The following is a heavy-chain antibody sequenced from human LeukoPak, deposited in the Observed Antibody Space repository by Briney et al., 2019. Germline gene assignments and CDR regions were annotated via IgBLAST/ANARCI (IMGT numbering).Heavy chain of an antibody. V-gene: IGHV3-30*12. D-gene: IGHD2-2*01. CDR3: AKDGCSSCYHWDAFDI. CDR2: ISYDGSNK. J-gene: IGHJ3*02. Sequence: GGSLRLSCAASGFTFSSYGMHWVRQAPGKGLEWVTAISYDGSNKYYADSVKGRFTISRDNSKNTLYVQMNSLRAEDTAVYYCAKDGCSSCYHWDAFDIWGQGTMVTVSS. CDR1: GFTFSSYG.